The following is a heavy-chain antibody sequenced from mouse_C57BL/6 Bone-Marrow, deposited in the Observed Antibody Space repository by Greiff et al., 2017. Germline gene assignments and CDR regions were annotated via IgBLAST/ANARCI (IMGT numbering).Heavy chain of an antibody. V-gene: IGHV2-2*01. D-gene: IGHD2-3*01. Sequence: VKLQESGPGLVQPSQSLSITCTVSGFSLTSYGVHWVRQSPGKGLEWLGVIWSGGSTDYNAAFISRLSISKDNSKSQVFFKMNSLQADDTAIYYCARKRGYDGYYAMDYWGQGTSVTVSS. CDR2: IWSGGST. CDR1: GFSLTSYG. J-gene: IGHJ4*01. CDR3: ARKRGYDGYYAMDY.